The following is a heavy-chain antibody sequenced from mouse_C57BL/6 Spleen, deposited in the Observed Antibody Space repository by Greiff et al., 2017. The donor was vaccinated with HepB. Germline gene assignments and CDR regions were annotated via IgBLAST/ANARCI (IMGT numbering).Heavy chain of an antibody. CDR1: GFTFSSYG. J-gene: IGHJ4*01. CDR2: ISSGGSYT. D-gene: IGHD2-12*01. CDR3: ARREYSPYAMDY. Sequence: EVQGVESGGDLVKPGGSLKLSCAASGFTFSSYGMSWVRQTPDKRLEWVATISSGGSYTYYPDSVKGRFTISRDNAKNTLYLQMSSLKSEDTAMYYGARREYSPYAMDYWGQGTSVTVSS. V-gene: IGHV5-6*01.